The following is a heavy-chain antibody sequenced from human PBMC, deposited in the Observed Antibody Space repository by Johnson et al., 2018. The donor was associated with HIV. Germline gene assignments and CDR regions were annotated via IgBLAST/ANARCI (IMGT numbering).Heavy chain of an antibody. V-gene: IGHV3-30*02. CDR3: AKCFWGSSLIDVFDM. D-gene: IGHD6-13*01. CDR1: GFTFSSYG. Sequence: QVQLVESGGGVVQPGGSLRLSCAASGFTFSSYGMHWVRQAPGKGLEWVAFIRYDGSNKYYADSVKGRFTISRDNSKNPLYLQMNSLRAEDTAVYYCAKCFWGSSLIDVFDMWGQGTMVTVSS. CDR2: IRYDGSNK. J-gene: IGHJ3*02.